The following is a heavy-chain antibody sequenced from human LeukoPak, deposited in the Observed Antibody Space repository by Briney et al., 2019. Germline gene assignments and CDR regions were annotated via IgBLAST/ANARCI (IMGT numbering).Heavy chain of an antibody. CDR1: GGTFSSYA. V-gene: IGHV1-69*04. Sequence: SVKVSCKASGGTFSSYAISWVRQAPGQGLEWMGRIIPILGIANYAQKFQGRVTITADKSTSTAYMELSSLRSEDTAVYYCARSGVLCGSGSYYQREFYYLGQGTLVNGSS. D-gene: IGHD3-10*01. CDR2: IIPILGIA. CDR3: ARSGVLCGSGSYYQREFYY. J-gene: IGHJ4*01.